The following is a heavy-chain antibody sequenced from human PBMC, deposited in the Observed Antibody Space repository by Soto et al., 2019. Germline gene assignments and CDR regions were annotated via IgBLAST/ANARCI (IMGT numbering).Heavy chain of an antibody. CDR2: INTYTGNT. Sequence: SMKVACKSSGYTFISYGVSWVRPATGQGLEWLGWINTYTGNTKHAQKFQDRDTLTSEASTSTASMELRSLRSDDTAVYYCVMDHCTTDGGYTRHFDVWGQGTTVTVSS. CDR1: GYTFISYG. J-gene: IGHJ6*02. CDR3: VMDHCTTDGGYTRHFDV. V-gene: IGHV1-18*04. D-gene: IGHD2-8*01.